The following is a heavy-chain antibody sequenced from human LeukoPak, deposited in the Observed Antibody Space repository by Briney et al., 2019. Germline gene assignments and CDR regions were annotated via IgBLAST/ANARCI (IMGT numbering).Heavy chain of an antibody. Sequence: SETLSLTCGIYAGSFSGYHWTWIRLRPGKGLEWIEDINHSGSAHYNPSLKSRVTISVDTSNNQFSLNLHSVTAADTAVYYCARGFPSSSRWFDPWGQGTLVTVSS. V-gene: IGHV4-34*01. CDR2: INHSGSA. CDR1: AGSFSGYH. CDR3: ARGFPSSSRWFDP. J-gene: IGHJ5*02. D-gene: IGHD6-6*01.